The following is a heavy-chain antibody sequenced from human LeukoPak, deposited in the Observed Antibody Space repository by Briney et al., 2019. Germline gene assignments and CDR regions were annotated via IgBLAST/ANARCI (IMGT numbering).Heavy chain of an antibody. CDR3: ARGRHYYDSSGYLRFDY. CDR1: GYTFTGYY. Sequence: VASVKGSCKASGYTFTGYYMHWVRQAPGQGLEWMGWINPNSGGTNYAQKFQGRVTMTRDTSISTAYMELSRLRSDDTAVYYCARGRHYYDSSGYLRFDYWGQGALVTVSS. CDR2: INPNSGGT. J-gene: IGHJ4*02. V-gene: IGHV1-2*02. D-gene: IGHD3-22*01.